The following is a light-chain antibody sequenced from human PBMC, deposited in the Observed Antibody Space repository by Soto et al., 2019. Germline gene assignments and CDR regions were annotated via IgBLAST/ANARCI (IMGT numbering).Light chain of an antibody. CDR3: QQYDDRPLT. V-gene: IGKV1-33*01. CDR1: QDINKN. Sequence: DIQMTQSPSSLSASVVDRVTITCQASQDINKNLIWYQQKPGKAPKLVIYTASNLETGVPSRFSGSGPGTHFAFTISSLQPEDIATYYCQQYDDRPLTFGGGTKVDIK. J-gene: IGKJ4*01. CDR2: TAS.